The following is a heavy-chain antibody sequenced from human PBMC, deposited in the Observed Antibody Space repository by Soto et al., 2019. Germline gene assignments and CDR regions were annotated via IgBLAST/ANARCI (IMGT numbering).Heavy chain of an antibody. CDR1: GGSISSSSYY. CDR2: IYYSGST. J-gene: IGHJ6*03. V-gene: IGHV4-39*01. Sequence: SETLSLTCTVSGGSISSSSYYWGWIRQPPGKGLEWIGSIYYSGSTYYNPSLKSRVTISVDTSKNQFSLKLSSVTAADTAVYYCARVTAMRGIYDYYGSVEGGGRDEEKYYMDVWGKGTTVTVSS. CDR3: ARVTAMRGIYDYYGSVEGGGRDEEKYYMDV. D-gene: IGHD3-10*01.